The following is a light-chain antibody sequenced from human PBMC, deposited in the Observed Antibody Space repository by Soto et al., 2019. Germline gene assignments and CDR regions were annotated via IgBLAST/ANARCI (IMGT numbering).Light chain of an antibody. Sequence: QSALTQPASVSGSPGQSITISCTGTNSDVGGYNYVSWYQQYPGKAPKLMIYGVSNRPSGVSNRFSGSKSGNTASLTISGLQAEDEADYYCSSYTSSILVFGVGTKLTVL. J-gene: IGLJ3*02. CDR3: SSYTSSILV. CDR2: GVS. CDR1: NSDVGGYNY. V-gene: IGLV2-14*01.